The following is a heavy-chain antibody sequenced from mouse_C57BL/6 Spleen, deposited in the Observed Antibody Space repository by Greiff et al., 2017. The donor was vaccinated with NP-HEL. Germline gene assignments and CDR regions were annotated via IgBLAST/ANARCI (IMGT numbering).Heavy chain of an antibody. V-gene: IGHV1-64*01. CDR3: ARQDDYGWYFDV. J-gene: IGHJ1*03. CDR1: GYTFTSYW. D-gene: IGHD2-4*01. Sequence: QVQLQQSGAELVKHGASVKLSCKASGYTFTSYWMHWVKQRPGQGLEWIGMIHPNSGSTNYNEKFKSKATLTVDKSSSTAYMQLSSLTSEDSAVYYCARQDDYGWYFDVWGTGTTVTVSS. CDR2: IHPNSGST.